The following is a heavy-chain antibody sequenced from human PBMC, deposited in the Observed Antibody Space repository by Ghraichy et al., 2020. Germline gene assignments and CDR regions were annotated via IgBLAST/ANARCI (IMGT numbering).Heavy chain of an antibody. CDR2: ISANGVTT. CDR3: ARQWLRGYEYYGMDA. J-gene: IGHJ6*02. V-gene: IGHV3-23*01. D-gene: IGHD6-19*01. Sequence: GESLSLSCAASGFSFRDFAMTWVRQAPGRGLEWVVDISANGVTTASADSVRGRFTVSRDNFNSVLHLQMNGLRAEDSAVYYCARQWLRGYEYYGMDAWGQGTTVTVSS. CDR1: GFSFRDFA.